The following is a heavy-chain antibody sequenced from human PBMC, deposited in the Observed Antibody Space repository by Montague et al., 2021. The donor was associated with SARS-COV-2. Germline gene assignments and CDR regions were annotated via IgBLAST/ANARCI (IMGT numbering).Heavy chain of an antibody. CDR2: IYYSGST. Sequence: SETLSLTCTVSGGSISSSSYYWGWIRQPPGKGLEWIGSIYYSGSTYYNPSLKSRVTISVDTSKNQVSLKLNSVTAADTAAYYCARVRQWLVPFDYWGQGTLVTVSS. CDR3: ARVRQWLVPFDY. J-gene: IGHJ4*02. V-gene: IGHV4-39*07. CDR1: GGSISSSSYY. D-gene: IGHD6-19*01.